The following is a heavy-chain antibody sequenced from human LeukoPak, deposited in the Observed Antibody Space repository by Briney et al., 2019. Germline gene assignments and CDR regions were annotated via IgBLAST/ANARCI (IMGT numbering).Heavy chain of an antibody. J-gene: IGHJ6*03. D-gene: IGHD4-17*01. CDR1: GYTLTSYD. CDR3: ARVNYGDYEDYYYYYYMDV. Sequence: GASVKVSCKASGYTLTSYDINWVRQATGQGLEWMGWMNPNSGNTGYAQKFQGRVTMTRNTSISTAYMELSSLRSEDTAVYYCARVNYGDYEDYYYYYYMDVWGKGTTVTVSS. CDR2: MNPNSGNT. V-gene: IGHV1-8*01.